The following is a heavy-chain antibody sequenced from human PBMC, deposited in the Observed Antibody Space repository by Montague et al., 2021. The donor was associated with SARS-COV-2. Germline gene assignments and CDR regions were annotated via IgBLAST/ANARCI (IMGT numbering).Heavy chain of an antibody. V-gene: IGHV4-39*01. CDR3: SKGGGIGVSDY. CDR2: IYYTATSYYTPAPISGTT. J-gene: IGHJ4*02. Sequence: SETLSLTCTLSGGSFSTTSNYWNWLRQPPGKGLEWIGTIYYTATSYYTPAPISGTTYYSPSPKSRVTIAVDTSRNQVFLNLRSVTATDTAVYYCSKGGGIGVSDYWGQGTLVTVSS. CDR1: GGSFSTTSNY. D-gene: IGHD6-19*01.